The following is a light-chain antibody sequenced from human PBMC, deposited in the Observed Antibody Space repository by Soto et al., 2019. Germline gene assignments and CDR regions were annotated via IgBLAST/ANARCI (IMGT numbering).Light chain of an antibody. CDR1: QSISSY. Sequence: DIQMTQSPSSLSASVGDRVTITCRASQSISSYLNWYQQKPGKVPDLLIYTASTLYSGVPSRFSGRGSGTEFTLTISSLQPEDFATYYCQQTYTLPRTFAQGTKVDTK. J-gene: IGKJ1*01. V-gene: IGKV1-39*01. CDR2: TAS. CDR3: QQTYTLPRT.